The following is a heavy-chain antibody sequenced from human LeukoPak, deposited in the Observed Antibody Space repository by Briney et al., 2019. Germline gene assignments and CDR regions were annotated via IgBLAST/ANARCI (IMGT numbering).Heavy chain of an antibody. J-gene: IGHJ6*02. V-gene: IGHV1-69*13. CDR1: GGTFSSYA. CDR2: IIPIFGTA. Sequence: ASVKVSCKASGGTFSSYAISWVRQAPGQGLEWMAGIIPIFGTANYAQKFQGRVTITADESTSTAYMELSSLRSEDTAVYYCARHPGYSSGWDYYYYGMDVWGQGTTVTVSS. CDR3: ARHPGYSSGWDYYYYGMDV. D-gene: IGHD6-19*01.